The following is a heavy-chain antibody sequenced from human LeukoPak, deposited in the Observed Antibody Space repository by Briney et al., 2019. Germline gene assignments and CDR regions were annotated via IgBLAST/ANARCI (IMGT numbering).Heavy chain of an antibody. CDR3: ARDSCGSDY. Sequence: WASVKVSCMASGYTFSSYHVHWVRQAPGQGLEWMGKITPSDGSTTYAQNFQDRVIMTRDTSSSTVYMQLSSLRSEDTAVYYCARDSCGSDYWGQGTLVTVSS. CDR1: GYTFSSYH. D-gene: IGHD5-18*01. V-gene: IGHV1-46*01. J-gene: IGHJ4*02. CDR2: ITPSDGST.